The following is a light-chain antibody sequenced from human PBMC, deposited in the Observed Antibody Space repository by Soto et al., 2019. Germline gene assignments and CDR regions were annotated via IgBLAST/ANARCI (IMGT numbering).Light chain of an antibody. J-gene: IGLJ1*01. CDR3: ASYTNSPALV. CDR1: SSDIGGHNY. V-gene: IGLV2-14*01. Sequence: QSVLTQPASVSGSPGQSITFSCTGTSSDIGGHNYVPWYQQHPGKAPKLIIYEVTKRPSGVSNRLSGSKSGNTASLTISGLQAEDEADYYCASYTNSPALVFGTGTKVTVL. CDR2: EVT.